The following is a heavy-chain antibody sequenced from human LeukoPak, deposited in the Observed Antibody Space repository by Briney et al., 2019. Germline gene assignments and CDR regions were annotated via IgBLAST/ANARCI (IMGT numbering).Heavy chain of an antibody. CDR2: ISGSGGST. D-gene: IGHD6-6*01. CDR1: GFTFSSYA. Sequence: GGTLSLTCAASGFTFSSYAMSWVRQAPGKGLEWVSAISGSGGSTYYADSVKGRFTISRDNSKNTLYLQMNSLRAEDTAVYYCARPPSRRYFDYWGQGTLVTVSS. CDR3: ARPPSRRYFDY. V-gene: IGHV3-23*01. J-gene: IGHJ4*02.